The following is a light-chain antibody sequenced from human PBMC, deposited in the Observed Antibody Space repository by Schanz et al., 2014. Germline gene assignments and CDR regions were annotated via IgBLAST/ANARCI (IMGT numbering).Light chain of an antibody. CDR3: HQYNNWPRT. J-gene: IGKJ1*01. CDR1: QSVSSN. Sequence: DIVLTQSPGTLSLSPGERATLSCRASQSVSSNLAWYQQKPGQAPRLLIYGASTRATGIPARFSGSASGTEFTLTISSLQSEDFALYYCHQYNNWPRTFGQGTKVEIK. V-gene: IGKV3-15*01. CDR2: GAS.